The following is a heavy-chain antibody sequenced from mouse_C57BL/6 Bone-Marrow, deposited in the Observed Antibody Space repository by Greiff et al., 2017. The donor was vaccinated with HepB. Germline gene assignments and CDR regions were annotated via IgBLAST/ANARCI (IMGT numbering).Heavy chain of an antibody. CDR1: GYAFSSSW. J-gene: IGHJ4*01. Sequence: VKLVESGPELVKPGASVKISCKASGYAFSSSWMNWVKQRPGKGLEWIGRIYPGDGDTNYNGKFKGKATLTADKSSSTAYMQLSSLTSEDSAVYFCARRGIYYDYFYAMDYWGQGTSVTVSS. V-gene: IGHV1-82*01. CDR2: IYPGDGDT. CDR3: ARRGIYYDYFYAMDY. D-gene: IGHD2-4*01.